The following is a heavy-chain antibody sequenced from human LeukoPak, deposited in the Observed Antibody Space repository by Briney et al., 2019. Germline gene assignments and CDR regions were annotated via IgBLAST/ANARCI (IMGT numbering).Heavy chain of an antibody. Sequence: GGSLRLSCAASGFTFSSYWMSWVRQAPGKGLEWVANIRQDGSEKYYVDSVKGRFTISRDNAKNSLYLQMNSLRAEDTAVYYCARVRAGTTTLMRYWGQGTLVTVSS. CDR1: GFTFSSYW. J-gene: IGHJ4*02. V-gene: IGHV3-7*01. D-gene: IGHD1-1*01. CDR2: IRQDGSEK. CDR3: ARVRAGTTTLMRY.